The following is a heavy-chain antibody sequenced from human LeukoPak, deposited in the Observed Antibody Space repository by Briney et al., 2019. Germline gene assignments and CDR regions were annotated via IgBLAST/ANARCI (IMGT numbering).Heavy chain of an antibody. D-gene: IGHD6-13*01. Sequence: SETLSLTCAVSGYSISSGYYGGWIRQPPGKGLEWIGSIYHSGSTYYNPSLKSRVTISVDTSKNQFSLKLSSVTAADTAVYYCARAIAAAGTWLFDPWGQGTLVTVSS. V-gene: IGHV4-38-2*01. CDR3: ARAIAAAGTWLFDP. CDR1: GYSISSGYY. J-gene: IGHJ5*02. CDR2: IYHSGST.